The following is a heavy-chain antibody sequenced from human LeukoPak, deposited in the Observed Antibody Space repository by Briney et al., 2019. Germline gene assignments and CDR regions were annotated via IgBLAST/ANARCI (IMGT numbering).Heavy chain of an antibody. CDR3: AKSLNWNLNAFDI. Sequence: GGSLRLSCAASGITVSSNYMSWVRQAPGKGLEWVSAISGSGGSTYYADSVKGRFTISRDNSKNTLYLQMNSLRAEDTAVYYCAKSLNWNLNAFDIWGQGTMVTVSS. D-gene: IGHD1-1*01. V-gene: IGHV3-23*01. CDR1: GITVSSNY. J-gene: IGHJ3*02. CDR2: ISGSGGST.